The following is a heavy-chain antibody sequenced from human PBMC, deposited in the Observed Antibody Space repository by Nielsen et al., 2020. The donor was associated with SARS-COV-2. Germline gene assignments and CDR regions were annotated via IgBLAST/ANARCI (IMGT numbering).Heavy chain of an antibody. J-gene: IGHJ6*03. CDR3: ARGRCTSYNCAKLGGYMDV. V-gene: IGHV3-33*01. CDR2: IWYDGSNK. CDR1: GFTFSGYG. Sequence: GESLKISCAASGFTFSGYGMHWVRQAPGKGLEWVAVIWYDGSNKYHADSVKGRFTISRDNSKNTLFLQMNNLRAEDTAVYYWARGRCTSYNCAKLGGYMDVWGKGTTVTVSS. D-gene: IGHD1-1*01.